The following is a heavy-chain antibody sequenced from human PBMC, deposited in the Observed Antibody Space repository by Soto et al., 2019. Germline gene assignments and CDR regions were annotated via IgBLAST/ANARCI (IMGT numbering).Heavy chain of an antibody. CDR1: GYSFTSYG. Sequence: QVHLVQSGAEVKKPGASVQVSCKASGYSFTSYGISWVRQAAGQGLEWMAWISGYNGKTRFAPKYQGRLTMTIDTSTSTDYMELRSLRSDDAAMYFCGRDKSVNKNKGFGPWGQGNLVTVSS. CDR3: GRDKSVNKNKGFGP. CDR2: ISGYNGKT. V-gene: IGHV1-18*01. J-gene: IGHJ5*02.